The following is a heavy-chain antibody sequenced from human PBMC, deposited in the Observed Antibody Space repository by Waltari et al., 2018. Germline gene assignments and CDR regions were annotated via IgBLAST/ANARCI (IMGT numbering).Heavy chain of an antibody. CDR3: ARPRIATSGYFDY. CDR1: GYSISSGYY. D-gene: IGHD6-13*01. CDR2: IYHSGTT. J-gene: IGHJ4*02. Sequence: QVQLQESGPGLVQPSETLSLTCDVSGYSISSGYYWGWLRQPPGKGLDWIGSIYHSGTTYYNPSLKSRVTISVDTSKNQFSLKLSSVTAADTAVYYCARPRIATSGYFDYWGQGTLVTVSS. V-gene: IGHV4-38-2*01.